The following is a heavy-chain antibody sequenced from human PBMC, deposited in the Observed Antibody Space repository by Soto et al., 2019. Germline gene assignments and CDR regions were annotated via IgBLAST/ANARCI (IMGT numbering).Heavy chain of an antibody. CDR2: INHSGST. CDR3: ARGGVTEDTGLFDI. V-gene: IGHV4-34*01. D-gene: IGHD2-15*01. J-gene: IGHJ3*02. Sequence: SETLSLTCAVYGGSFSGYYWSWIRQPPGKGLEWIGEINHSGSTNYNPSLKSRVTISVDTSKNQFSLKLSSVTAADTAVYYCARGGVTEDTGLFDIWGQGTMVTVSS. CDR1: GGSFSGYY.